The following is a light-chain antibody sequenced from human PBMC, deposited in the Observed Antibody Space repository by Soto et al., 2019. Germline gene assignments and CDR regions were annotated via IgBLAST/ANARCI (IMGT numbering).Light chain of an antibody. J-gene: IGKJ4*01. V-gene: IGKV3-20*01. CDR1: QSISSGF. CDR2: GAS. Sequence: EVVLTQSPGTLSLSPGERATLSCRASQSISSGFLAWYQQKPGQAPRLLIYGASSRATGIPDRFSGSGSGTDFTLTNSRLEPEDSAEYYCQLLTFGGGTKVEIK. CDR3: QLLT.